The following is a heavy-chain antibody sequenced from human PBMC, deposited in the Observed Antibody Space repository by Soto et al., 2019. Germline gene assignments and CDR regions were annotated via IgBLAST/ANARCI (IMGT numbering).Heavy chain of an antibody. V-gene: IGHV3-23*01. CDR3: AKHLKGGRPQSPFDL. Sequence: GGPLRLPCAASGFNFSRYGRRWVRQAKGKGLEWVSTVSGAGGGTYYADSVKGRFTISTDKAKSTLFLQMKRLRAEDTAVYYCAKHLKGGRPQSPFDLWGQGTLVTVSS. D-gene: IGHD6-6*01. J-gene: IGHJ4*02. CDR1: GFNFSRYG. CDR2: VSGAGGGT.